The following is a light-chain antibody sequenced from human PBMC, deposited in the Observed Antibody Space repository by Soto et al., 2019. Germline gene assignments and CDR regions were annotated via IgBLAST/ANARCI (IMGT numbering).Light chain of an antibody. Sequence: DVQMTQSPSSLSASVGDRVTITCQASEDIRNYLNWYQKKPGKAPKLLIYDVSNLETGVPSRFSGSGFETYFTFTFSSLQPEDIATYYCHHYASIPYSFGQGTTLEIK. V-gene: IGKV1-33*01. CDR2: DVS. CDR3: HHYASIPYS. CDR1: EDIRNY. J-gene: IGKJ2*03.